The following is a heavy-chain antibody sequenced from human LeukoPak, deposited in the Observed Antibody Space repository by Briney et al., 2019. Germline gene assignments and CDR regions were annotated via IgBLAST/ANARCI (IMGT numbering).Heavy chain of an antibody. J-gene: IGHJ6*03. D-gene: IGHD2-2*01. Sequence: AGVSLRLSCAASGFTFSSYGMHWVRQAPGKGREGVAFIRYGGSNKYYADSVKGRFTIYRDNSKTTLSLQMNSLRAEDTAVYYCAKDYCSSTSCIPGDYYYYYMDVWGKGTTVTVSS. CDR3: AKDYCSSTSCIPGDYYYYYMDV. V-gene: IGHV3-30*02. CDR2: IRYGGSNK. CDR1: GFTFSSYG.